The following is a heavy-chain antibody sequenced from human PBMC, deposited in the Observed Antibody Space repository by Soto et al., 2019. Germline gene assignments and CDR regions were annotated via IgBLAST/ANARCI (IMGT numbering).Heavy chain of an antibody. D-gene: IGHD6-13*01. Sequence: SETLSLTCTVSGGSISSYYWSWIRQPPGKGLEWIGYIYYSGSTNYNPSLKSRVTISVDTSKNQFSLKLSSVTAADTAVYYCARDQGIAATYYYYGMDVWGQGTTVTVSS. CDR1: GGSISSYY. V-gene: IGHV4-59*01. CDR2: IYYSGST. CDR3: ARDQGIAATYYYYGMDV. J-gene: IGHJ6*02.